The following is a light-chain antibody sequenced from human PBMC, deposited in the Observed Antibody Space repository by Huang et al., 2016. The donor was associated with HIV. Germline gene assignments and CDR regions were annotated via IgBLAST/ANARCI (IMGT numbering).Light chain of an antibody. CDR3: QHYNNWPPWT. CDR2: GAS. J-gene: IGKJ1*01. CDR1: AGVSNN. V-gene: IGKV3D-15*01. Sequence: IVMTQSPVTLSVSPGERATLSCRASAGVSNNVAWYQQRPGQTPRLLIHGASTRQTGVPAKFSGRGSGTEFTPTITNLQPEDSAVYYCQHYNNWPPWTFGPGTQVEI.